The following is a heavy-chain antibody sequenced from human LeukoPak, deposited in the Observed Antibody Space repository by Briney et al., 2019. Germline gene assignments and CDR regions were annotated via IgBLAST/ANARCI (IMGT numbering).Heavy chain of an antibody. CDR1: VFTFSSCA. CDR3: AKDETGDGFNAI. V-gene: IGHV3-23*01. CDR2: IASSGSWT. J-gene: IGHJ4*02. D-gene: IGHD5-24*01. Sequence: GGSLRLSCAVSVFTFSSCAMSWAPHAPGKGLEWVSTIASSGSWTFYAASPKDRFPIPRHNSRGLLYLQMNTLIFQDTAIYYCAKDETGDGFNAIWGQGARVTVSS.